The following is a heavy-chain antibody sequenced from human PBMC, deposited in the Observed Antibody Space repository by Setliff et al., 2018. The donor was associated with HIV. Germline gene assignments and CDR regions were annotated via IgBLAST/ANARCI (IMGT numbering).Heavy chain of an antibody. CDR3: AYSGRQLRGPYFDF. CDR2: IYWSNNK. J-gene: IGHJ4*02. V-gene: IGHV2-5*01. D-gene: IGHD1-1*01. Sequence: SGPTLVNPTQTLTLTCTFSGLSLSTSGVGVGWICQSPGKALEWLAFIYWSNNKHYSTSLKSRLTVTKDTSKNRVVFTMTNMDPVDTATYYCAYSGRQLRGPYFDFWGQGTPVTVSS. CDR1: GLSLSTSGVG.